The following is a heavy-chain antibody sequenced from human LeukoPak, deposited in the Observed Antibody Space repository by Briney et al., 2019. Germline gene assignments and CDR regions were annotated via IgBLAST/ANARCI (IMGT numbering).Heavy chain of an antibody. J-gene: IGHJ6*02. V-gene: IGHV1-69*13. CDR3: ARDLTGWCMLHNYYYYGMDV. D-gene: IGHD2-8*01. Sequence: GAPVKVSCKASGGTFSSYAISWVRQAPGQGLEWMGGIIPIFGTANYAQKFQGRVTITADESTSTAYMELSSLRSEDTAVYYCARDLTGWCMLHNYYYYGMDVWGQGTTVTVSS. CDR1: GGTFSSYA. CDR2: IIPIFGTA.